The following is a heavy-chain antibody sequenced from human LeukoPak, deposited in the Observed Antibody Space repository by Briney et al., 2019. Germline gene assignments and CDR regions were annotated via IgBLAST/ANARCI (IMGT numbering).Heavy chain of an antibody. Sequence: ASVKVPCKASGGTFSSYAISWVRQAPGQGLEWMGRIIPILGIANYAQKFQGRVTITADKSTSTAYMELSSLRSEDTAVYYCARGPDYDSSGYWYWGQGTLVTVSS. CDR3: ARGPDYDSSGYWY. D-gene: IGHD3-22*01. V-gene: IGHV1-69*04. CDR1: GGTFSSYA. CDR2: IIPILGIA. J-gene: IGHJ4*02.